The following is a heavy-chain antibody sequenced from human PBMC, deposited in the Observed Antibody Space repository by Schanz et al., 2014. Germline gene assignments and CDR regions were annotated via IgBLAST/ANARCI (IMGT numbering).Heavy chain of an antibody. CDR3: ARDRRRYCSTASCLHDNWFDP. J-gene: IGHJ5*02. CDR1: GGTFSSFG. D-gene: IGHD2-2*01. V-gene: IGHV1-69*04. Sequence: VQLEQSGAEVKKPGSSVKVSCKASGGTFSSFGINWVRQAPGQGLEWMGRIIPSLGLAKYEQKFQDKVTITADTSTNTAYMELSSLTSDDTAVYYCARDRRRYCSTASCLHDNWFDPWGQGTLVIVSS. CDR2: IIPSLGLA.